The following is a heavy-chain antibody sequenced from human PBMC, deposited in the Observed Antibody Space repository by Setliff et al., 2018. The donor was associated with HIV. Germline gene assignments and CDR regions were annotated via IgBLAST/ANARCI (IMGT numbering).Heavy chain of an antibody. V-gene: IGHV3-7*01. D-gene: IGHD5-18*01. Sequence: GGSLRLSCAASGFTFSSYWMNWVRQAPGKGLEWVANIKYDGSEKYYVDSVKGRFTISRDNAKNSLHLQMNSLRAEDTSMYYCAKMHTAMDPDTFDIWGQGTMVTVSS. J-gene: IGHJ3*02. CDR1: GFTFSSYW. CDR3: AKMHTAMDPDTFDI. CDR2: IKYDGSEK.